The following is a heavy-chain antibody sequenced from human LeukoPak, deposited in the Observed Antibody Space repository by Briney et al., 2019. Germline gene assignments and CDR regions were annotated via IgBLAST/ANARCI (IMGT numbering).Heavy chain of an antibody. Sequence: ASVKVSFKASGYTFTVYYMHWVRQAPGQGGEGMGWIITNTGNATYAQGLTGRFVFSLDISVSTAYLQISSLKAHDPAVYYCARDRPMEDWFDPWRQGTLVTVSS. CDR2: IITNTGNA. J-gene: IGHJ5*02. CDR1: GYTFTVYY. D-gene: IGHD3-10*01. CDR3: ARDRPMEDWFDP. V-gene: IGHV7-4-1*02.